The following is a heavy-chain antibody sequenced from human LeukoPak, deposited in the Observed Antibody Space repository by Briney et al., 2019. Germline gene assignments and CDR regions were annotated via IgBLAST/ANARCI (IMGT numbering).Heavy chain of an antibody. Sequence: LGGSLRLSCAASGFTFSSYAMSWVRQAPGKGLEWVSAISGSGGNTYYADSVKGRFTISRDNSKNTLYLQMNSLRAEDTAVYYCAKDQRYCSSTSCHYYFDYWGQGTLVTVSS. CDR2: ISGSGGNT. CDR1: GFTFSSYA. CDR3: AKDQRYCSSTSCHYYFDY. V-gene: IGHV3-23*01. J-gene: IGHJ4*02. D-gene: IGHD2-2*01.